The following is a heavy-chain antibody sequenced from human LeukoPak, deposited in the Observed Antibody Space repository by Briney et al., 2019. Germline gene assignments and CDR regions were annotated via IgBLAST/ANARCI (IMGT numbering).Heavy chain of an antibody. J-gene: IGHJ4*02. Sequence: PSETLSLTCTASGGSISSYYWSWIRQPPGKGLEWIGYIYYSGSTNYNPSLKSRVTISVDTSKNQFSLKLSSVTAADTAVYYCARGRGDPFFDYWGQGTLVTVSS. CDR1: GGSISSYY. CDR2: IYYSGST. D-gene: IGHD2-21*02. CDR3: ARGRGDPFFDY. V-gene: IGHV4-59*01.